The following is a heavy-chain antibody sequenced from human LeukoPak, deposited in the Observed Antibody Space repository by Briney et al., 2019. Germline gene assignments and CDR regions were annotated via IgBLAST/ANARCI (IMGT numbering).Heavy chain of an antibody. D-gene: IGHD3-22*01. Sequence: PGGSLRLSCAASGFTFSSYAMSWVRQAPGKGLEWVSAISGSGGSTYYADSVKGRFTISRDKSKNTLYLQMNSLRAEDTAVYYCAKDSRGPMIVVACDYWGQGTLVTVSS. CDR2: ISGSGGST. V-gene: IGHV3-23*01. CDR3: AKDSRGPMIVVACDY. CDR1: GFTFSSYA. J-gene: IGHJ4*02.